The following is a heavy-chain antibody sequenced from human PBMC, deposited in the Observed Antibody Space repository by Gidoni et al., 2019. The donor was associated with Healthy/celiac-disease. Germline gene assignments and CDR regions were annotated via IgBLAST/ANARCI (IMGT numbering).Heavy chain of an antibody. Sequence: QLQLQESGPGLVKPSETLSLTCTGSGGSISSSSYYWGWIRQPPGKGLEWIGSIYYSGGTYYNPSLKSRVTISVDTSKNQFSLKLSSVTATDTAFYYCASLTVVPAAQFDYWGQGTLVTVSS. V-gene: IGHV4-39*01. J-gene: IGHJ4*02. CDR1: GGSISSSSYY. CDR2: IYYSGGT. D-gene: IGHD2-2*01. CDR3: ASLTVVPAAQFDY.